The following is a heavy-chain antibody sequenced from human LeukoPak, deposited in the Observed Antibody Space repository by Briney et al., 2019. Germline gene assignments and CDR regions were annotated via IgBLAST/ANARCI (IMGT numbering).Heavy chain of an antibody. CDR1: GFTFSSYG. J-gene: IGHJ4*02. D-gene: IGHD4-17*01. CDR3: AKESTTTGFDY. V-gene: IGHV3-30*18. Sequence: PGRSLRLSCAASGFTFSSYGMHWVRQAPGKGLEWVAVISYDGSNKYYADSVKGRFTISRDNSKNTLYLQMNSLRAEDTAVYYCAKESTTTGFDYWAREPWSPSPQ. CDR2: ISYDGSNK.